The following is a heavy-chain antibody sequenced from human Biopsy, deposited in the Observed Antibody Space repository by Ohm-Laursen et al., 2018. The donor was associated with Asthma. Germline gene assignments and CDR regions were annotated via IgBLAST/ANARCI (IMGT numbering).Heavy chain of an antibody. CDR3: ARCQVGYSSGWSLLLKKIYYSGMDV. J-gene: IGHJ6*02. CDR2: IMTVFGTT. Sequence: SVKVSCKAPGGIFSNFAISWVRQAPGQGLEWLGGIMTVFGTTNYAQKFQGRVTITADESTSTAYMEVTSLRSEDTAIYYCARCQVGYSSGWSLLLKKIYYSGMDVWGQGTAITVSS. CDR1: GGIFSNFA. D-gene: IGHD6-19*01. V-gene: IGHV1-69*13.